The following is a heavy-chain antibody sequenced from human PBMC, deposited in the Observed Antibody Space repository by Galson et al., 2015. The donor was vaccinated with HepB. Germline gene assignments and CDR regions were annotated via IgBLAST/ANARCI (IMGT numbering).Heavy chain of an antibody. CDR3: AKDLLVGYSSSCPDY. Sequence: SLRLSCAASGFTFSNYGMHWVRQAPGKGLEWVAFIRYDGSNKYYTDSVKGRFTISRDSSKNTVYLQMNSLRAEDTAIYYCAKDLLVGYSSSCPDYWGQGTLVTVSS. CDR2: IRYDGSNK. V-gene: IGHV3-30*02. J-gene: IGHJ4*02. D-gene: IGHD6-13*01. CDR1: GFTFSNYG.